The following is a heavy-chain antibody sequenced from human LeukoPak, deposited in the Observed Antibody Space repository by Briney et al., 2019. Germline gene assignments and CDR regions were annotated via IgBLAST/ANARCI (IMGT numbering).Heavy chain of an antibody. CDR3: AKGGRTAVTTGSCVH. D-gene: IGHD4-17*01. J-gene: IGHJ4*02. CDR2: IRYDGNNK. Sequence: GGSLRLSCVLSGFTFTDYGMHWVRQSPGKGLEWVAFIRYDGNNKFYADSVKRRFTISRDNAKNSLYLQMNSLRGEDTAVYYCAKGGRTAVTTGSCVHWGQGTLVTVSS. V-gene: IGHV3-30*02. CDR1: GFTFTDYG.